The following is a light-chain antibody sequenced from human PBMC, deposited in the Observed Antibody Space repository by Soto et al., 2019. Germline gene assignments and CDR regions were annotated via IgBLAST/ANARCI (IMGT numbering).Light chain of an antibody. CDR1: STDVGGYNY. CDR2: EVS. V-gene: IGLV2-14*03. Sequence: QSVLTQPASVSGSPGQSITISCTGSSTDVGGYNYVSWYQQFPGKPPKLMIYEVSNRPSGVSNRFSGSKSGNTASLTISGLQAEDEADYYCRSYTSGSTLVFGGGTKLTVL. CDR3: RSYTSGSTLV. J-gene: IGLJ3*02.